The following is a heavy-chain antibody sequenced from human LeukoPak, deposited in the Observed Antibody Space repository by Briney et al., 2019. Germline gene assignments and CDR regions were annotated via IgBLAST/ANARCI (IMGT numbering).Heavy chain of an antibody. D-gene: IGHD6-19*01. CDR3: TKDLMTGFSSGWYFAY. CDR2: TGGSDDNT. J-gene: IGHJ4*02. V-gene: IGHV3-23*01. Sequence: PGGSLRLSCEGSGFSFNGYAMSWVRQAPGKGLEWVAVTGGSDDNTHYADSAKGRFTISRDNSANRLFLQMNSLRPDDSALYYCTKDLMTGFSSGWYFAYWGPGTLVSVSS. CDR1: GFSFNGYA.